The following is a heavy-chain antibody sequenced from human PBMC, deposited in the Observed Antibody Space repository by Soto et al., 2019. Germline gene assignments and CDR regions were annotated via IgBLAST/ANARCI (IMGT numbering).Heavy chain of an antibody. J-gene: IGHJ4*02. CDR3: ARDVSSTRFY. V-gene: IGHV3-21*01. CDR2: ISSSSSYI. D-gene: IGHD2-2*01. CDR1: GFTFSSYS. Sequence: GXSLILSSAASGFTFSSYSMNCVRQAPWKGLEWVSSISSSSSYIYYADSVKGRFTISRDNAKNSLYLQMNSLRAEDTAVYYCARDVSSTRFYWGQGTLVTVSS.